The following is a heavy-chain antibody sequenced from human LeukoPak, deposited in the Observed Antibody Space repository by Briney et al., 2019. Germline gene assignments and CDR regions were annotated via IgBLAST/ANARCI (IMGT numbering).Heavy chain of an antibody. Sequence: RTGGSLRLSCAASGFTFSSYGMNWVRQAPGKRLEWVSYISSSSDSIYYADSVKGRFTISRDNSKDSLYLQMNSLRSEDTALYYCARAGVVTGLEGRFDPWGQGTLVTVSS. CDR1: GFTFSSYG. V-gene: IGHV3-21*04. CDR3: ARAGVVTGLEGRFDP. J-gene: IGHJ5*02. CDR2: ISSSSDSI. D-gene: IGHD2-21*02.